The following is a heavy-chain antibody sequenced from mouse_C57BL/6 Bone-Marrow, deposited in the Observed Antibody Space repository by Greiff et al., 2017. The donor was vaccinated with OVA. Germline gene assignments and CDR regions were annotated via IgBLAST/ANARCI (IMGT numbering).Heavy chain of an antibody. Sequence: EVQLQQSGPELVKPGASVKISCKASGYTFTDYYMNWVKQSHGKSLEWIGDINPNNGGTSYNQKFKGKATLTVDKSSSTAYMELRSLTSEDSAVCCCARLGYGSSYWYFDVWGTGTTVTVSS. CDR2: INPNNGGT. J-gene: IGHJ1*03. V-gene: IGHV1-26*01. CDR3: ARLGYGSSYWYFDV. D-gene: IGHD1-1*01. CDR1: GYTFTDYY.